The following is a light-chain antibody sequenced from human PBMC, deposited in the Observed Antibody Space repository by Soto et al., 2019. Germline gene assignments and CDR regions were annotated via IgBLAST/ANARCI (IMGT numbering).Light chain of an antibody. CDR2: GAS. J-gene: IGKJ2*01. CDR1: QSVATN. CDR3: QQYNNWERT. V-gene: IGKV3-15*01. Sequence: EITVTQSPATLSVSPGERVTLSCRASQSVATNLAWYQQRPGQPPRLLIYGASSRATDIPTRFSGSGSGTEFTVTIRSLQSEDSAVYYCQQYNNWERTFGQGTKLEIK.